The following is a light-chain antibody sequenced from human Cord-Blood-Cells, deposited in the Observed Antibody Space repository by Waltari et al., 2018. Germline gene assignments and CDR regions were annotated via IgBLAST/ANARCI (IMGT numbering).Light chain of an antibody. CDR1: HLQSDH. J-gene: IGLJ3*02. CDR3: NSRDSSGNWV. CDR2: GKN. Sequence: SSERTQDPAVSVALGQTVKITCQGYHLQSDHASWYQQKPGPAPVLVIYGKNNRPSGIPDRFSGSSSGNTASLTITGAQAEDEADYYCNSRDSSGNWVFGGGTKLTVL. V-gene: IGLV3-19*01.